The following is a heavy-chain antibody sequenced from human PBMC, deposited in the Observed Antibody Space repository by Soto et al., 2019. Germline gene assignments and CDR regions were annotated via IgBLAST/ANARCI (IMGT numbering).Heavy chain of an antibody. V-gene: IGHV4-34*01. CDR3: ARGTVVPAAIGY. J-gene: IGHJ4*02. CDR1: GGSFSGYY. D-gene: IGHD2-2*01. Sequence: SETLSLTCAVYGGSFSGYYWSWIRQPPGKGLEWIGEINHSGSTNYNPFLKSRVTISVDTSKNQFSLKLSSVTAADTAVYYCARGTVVPAAIGYWGQGTLVTVSS. CDR2: INHSGST.